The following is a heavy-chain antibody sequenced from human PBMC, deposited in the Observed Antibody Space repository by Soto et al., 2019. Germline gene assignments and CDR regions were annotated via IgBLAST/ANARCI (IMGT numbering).Heavy chain of an antibody. D-gene: IGHD5-12*01. J-gene: IGHJ6*02. CDR2: IYYSGST. V-gene: IGHV4-30-4*01. CDR3: ARVIVATKRSPYYYYGMDV. CDR1: GGSISSGDYY. Sequence: PSETLSLTCTVSGGSISSGDYYWSWIRQPPGKGLEWIGYIYYSGSTYYNPSLKSRVTISVDTSKNQFSLKLSSVTAADTAVYYCARVIVATKRSPYYYYGMDVWGQGTTVTVSS.